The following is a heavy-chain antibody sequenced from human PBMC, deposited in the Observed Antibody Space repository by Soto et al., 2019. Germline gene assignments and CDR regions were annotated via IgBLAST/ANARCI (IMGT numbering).Heavy chain of an antibody. CDR2: ISASGST. Sequence: TSETLSLTCTVPGGSIISGDYYWSWIRQPPGKGLEWIGYISASGSTYYNPSLKSRATTSLDTSKNQLSLLLTSMTAADTAVYYCARVGTVLEIVTNNWFDPWGQGTLVTVSS. J-gene: IGHJ5*02. D-gene: IGHD3-22*01. CDR3: ARVGTVLEIVTNNWFDP. CDR1: GGSIISGDYY. V-gene: IGHV4-30-4*01.